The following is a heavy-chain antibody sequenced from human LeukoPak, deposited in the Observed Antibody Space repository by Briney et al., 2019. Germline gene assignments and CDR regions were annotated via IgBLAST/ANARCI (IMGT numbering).Heavy chain of an antibody. Sequence: SQTLSLTCAISGDSVSSNSAAWNWIRQSPSRGLEWLGRTYYRSKWYNDYAVSVKSRITVNPDTSKYQFSLQLNSMTPEDTAVYYCARGKAAGGQYYFDYWGQGTLLTVSS. D-gene: IGHD6-13*01. V-gene: IGHV6-1*01. CDR1: GDSVSSNSAA. J-gene: IGHJ4*02. CDR2: TYYRSKWYN. CDR3: ARGKAAGGQYYFDY.